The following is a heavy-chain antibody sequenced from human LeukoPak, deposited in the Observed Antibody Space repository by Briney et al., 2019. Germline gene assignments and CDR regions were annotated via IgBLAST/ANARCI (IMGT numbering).Heavy chain of an antibody. D-gene: IGHD5-24*01. J-gene: IGHJ4*02. CDR3: ARGRDGYNYYFDY. V-gene: IGHV1-69*05. CDR2: IIPILGTA. Sequence: GASVKVSCKASGGTFSSYAISWVRQAPGQGLEWMGGIIPILGTANYAQKFQGRVTITTDESTSTAYMELSSLRSEDTAVYYCARGRDGYNYYFDYWGQGTLVTVSS. CDR1: GGTFSSYA.